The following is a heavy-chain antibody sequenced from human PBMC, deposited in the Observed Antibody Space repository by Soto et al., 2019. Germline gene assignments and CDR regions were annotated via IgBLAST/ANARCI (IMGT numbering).Heavy chain of an antibody. D-gene: IGHD3-22*01. V-gene: IGHV5-10-1*01. CDR1: GYSFAGYW. J-gene: IGHJ4*02. Sequence: GGSLTISYKVSGYSFAGYWITWVRQKPGKGLEWMGRIDPSDSQTYYSPSFRGHVTISATKSITTVFLQWSSLRASDTAMYYCARQIYDSDTGPNFQYYFDSWGQGTPVTVSS. CDR3: ARQIYDSDTGPNFQYYFDS. CDR2: IDPSDSQT.